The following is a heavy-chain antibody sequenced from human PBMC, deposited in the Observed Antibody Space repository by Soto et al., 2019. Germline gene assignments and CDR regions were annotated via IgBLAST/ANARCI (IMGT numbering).Heavy chain of an antibody. CDR1: GFTFSSYA. Sequence: LRLSCAASGFTFSSYAMSWVRQAPGKGLEWVSAISGSGGSTYYADSVKGRFTISRDNSKNTLYLQMNSLRAEDTAVYYCAKYRGLAYYFDYWGQGTLVTVSS. CDR2: ISGSGGST. J-gene: IGHJ4*02. V-gene: IGHV3-23*01. CDR3: AKYRGLAYYFDY. D-gene: IGHD6-19*01.